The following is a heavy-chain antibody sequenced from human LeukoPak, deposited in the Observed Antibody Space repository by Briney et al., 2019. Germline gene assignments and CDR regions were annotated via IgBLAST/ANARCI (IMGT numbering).Heavy chain of an antibody. J-gene: IGHJ3*02. V-gene: IGHV3-30-3*02. CDR1: GFTFSSYA. Sequence: GGSLRLSCAASGFTFSSYAVHWVRQARDKGLEWVAVISYDGSNKYYADSVKGRFTISRDNSKDTLYLQMNSLRAEDTAVYYCAKTMGPYSGFGAFDIWGLGTMVTVSS. CDR2: ISYDGSNK. D-gene: IGHD5-12*01. CDR3: AKTMGPYSGFGAFDI.